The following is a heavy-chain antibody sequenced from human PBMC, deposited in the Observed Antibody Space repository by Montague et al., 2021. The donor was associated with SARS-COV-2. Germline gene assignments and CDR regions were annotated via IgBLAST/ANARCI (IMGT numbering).Heavy chain of an antibody. CDR2: IYYSGST. D-gene: IGHD3-22*01. CDR3: ARFATSYYYDQKAAPSTPEAFDV. Sequence: SETLSLTCTVSGGSISSSSYYWGWIRQPPGKGLEWIGSIYYSGSTYYNPSLKSRVTISVDTSKNQFSLKLSSVTAADTAVYYCARFATSYYYDQKAAPSTPEAFDVWGQGTMVTVSS. J-gene: IGHJ3*01. V-gene: IGHV4-39*01. CDR1: GGSISSSSYY.